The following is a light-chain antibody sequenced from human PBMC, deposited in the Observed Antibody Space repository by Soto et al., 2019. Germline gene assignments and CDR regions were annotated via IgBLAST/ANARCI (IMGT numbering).Light chain of an antibody. V-gene: IGKV1-5*03. CDR2: KAS. J-gene: IGKJ1*01. CDR1: QDIGND. CDR3: QQYNTYWT. Sequence: IQMTPSPYSLSASVGDGVTITCRASQDIGNDLGWYQQKPGKAPKLLIYKASSLESGVPSRFSGSGSGTEFTLTISSLQPDDFATYYCQQYNTYWTFGQGTKVDIK.